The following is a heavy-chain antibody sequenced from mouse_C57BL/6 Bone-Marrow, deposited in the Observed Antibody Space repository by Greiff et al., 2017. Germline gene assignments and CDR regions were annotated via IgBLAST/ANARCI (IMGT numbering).Heavy chain of an antibody. J-gene: IGHJ4*01. CDR3: ARNYDGSMDY. D-gene: IGHD2-3*01. CDR2: IDPSDSYT. CDR1: GYTFTSYW. Sequence: QLPGAELVMPGASVKLSCKASGYTFTSYWMHWVKQRPGQGLEWIGEIDPSDSYTNYNQKFKGKSTLTVDKSSSTAYMQLSSLTSEDSAVYYCARNYDGSMDYWGQGTSVTVSS. V-gene: IGHV1-69*01.